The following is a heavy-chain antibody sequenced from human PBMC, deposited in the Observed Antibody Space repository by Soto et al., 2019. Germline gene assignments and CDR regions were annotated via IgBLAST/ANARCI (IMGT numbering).Heavy chain of an antibody. V-gene: IGHV4-31*03. CDR2: IYYSGST. Sequence: TSETLSLTCTVSGGSISSGGYYWSWIRQHPGKGLEWIGYIYYSGSTYYNPSLKSRVTISVDTSKNQFSLKLSSVTAADTAVYYCAIQQGTGYSYGYNNWFDPWGQGTLVTVSS. J-gene: IGHJ5*02. CDR1: GGSISSGGYY. D-gene: IGHD5-18*01. CDR3: AIQQGTGYSYGYNNWFDP.